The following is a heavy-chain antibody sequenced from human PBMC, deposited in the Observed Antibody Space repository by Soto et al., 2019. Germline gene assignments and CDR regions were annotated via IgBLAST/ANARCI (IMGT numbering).Heavy chain of an antibody. CDR1: GFTFSSYG. CDR3: AKDKGAVDADNFDY. CDR2: ISYDGSNK. V-gene: IGHV3-30*18. D-gene: IGHD6-19*01. Sequence: QVQLVESGGGVVQPGRSLRLSCAASGFTFSSYGMHWVRQAPGKGLEWVAVISYDGSNKYYADSVKGRFTISRDNSKNTRDPQMNSLIAEDTAVYYCAKDKGAVDADNFDYWGQGALVTVS. J-gene: IGHJ4*02.